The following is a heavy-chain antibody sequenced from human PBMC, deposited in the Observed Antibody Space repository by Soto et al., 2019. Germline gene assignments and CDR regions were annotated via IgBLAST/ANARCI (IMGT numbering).Heavy chain of an antibody. CDR1: GFTFTSSA. D-gene: IGHD4-17*01. CDR3: AADKTVPPPFYYYYGMDV. J-gene: IGHJ6*02. Sequence: SVKVSCKASGFTFTSSAVQWVRQARGQRLEWIGWIVVGSGNTNYAQKFQERVTITRDMSTSTAYMELSSLRSEDTAVYYCAADKTVPPPFYYYYGMDVWGQGTTVTAP. CDR2: IVVGSGNT. V-gene: IGHV1-58*01.